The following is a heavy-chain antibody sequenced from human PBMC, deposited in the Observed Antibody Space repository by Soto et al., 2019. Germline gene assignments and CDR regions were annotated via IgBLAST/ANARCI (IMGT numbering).Heavy chain of an antibody. CDR2: ISDSGGST. D-gene: IGHD1-26*01. Sequence: VQLLESGGGLVQPGGSLRLSCAASGFTFSSYAMNWVRQAPGKGLEWVSVISDSGGSTYYADSVKGRFTISRDNSKNTLYLQMNSLRAEDTAVYYCAKRLEGGSYFDYWGQGTLVTVSS. V-gene: IGHV3-23*01. CDR1: GFTFSSYA. CDR3: AKRLEGGSYFDY. J-gene: IGHJ4*02.